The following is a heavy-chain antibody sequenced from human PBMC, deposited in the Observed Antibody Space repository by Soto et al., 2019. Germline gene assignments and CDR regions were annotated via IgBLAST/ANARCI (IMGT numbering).Heavy chain of an antibody. V-gene: IGHV4-39*01. CDR2: IHYRGST. Sequence: PSETLSLTCTVSGGSISSSSYFWGWIRQPPGKGLEWIGNIHYRGSTYYNASLKSRVTISVYTSKNHFSLKLSSVTAADSAVYSCARGIGYYFDSWGQGTLVTVSS. CDR3: ARGIGYYFDS. CDR1: GGSISSSSYF. J-gene: IGHJ4*02. D-gene: IGHD5-12*01.